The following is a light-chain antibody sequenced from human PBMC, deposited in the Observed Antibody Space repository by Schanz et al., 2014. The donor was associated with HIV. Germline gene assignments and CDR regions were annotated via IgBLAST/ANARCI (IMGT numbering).Light chain of an antibody. Sequence: QSVLTQPPSVSAAPGQKVTISCSGSNSNIESNYVSWYQHLPGTAPKVLIYDNTKRPSGIPERFSASKSGTSATLTITGLQTGDEADYYCGAWDTSLSDFVFGTGTKLTVL. CDR3: GAWDTSLSDFV. CDR2: DNT. CDR1: NSNIESNY. V-gene: IGLV1-51*01. J-gene: IGLJ1*01.